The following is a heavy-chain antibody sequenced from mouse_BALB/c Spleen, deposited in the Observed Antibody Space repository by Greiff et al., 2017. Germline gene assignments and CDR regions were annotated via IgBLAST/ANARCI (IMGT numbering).Heavy chain of an antibody. V-gene: IGHV2-5-1*01. J-gene: IGHJ3*01. Sequence: VQLQQSGPSLVQPSQSLSITCTVSGFSLTSYGVHWVRQSPGKGLEWLGVIWRGGSTDYNAAFMSRLSITKDNSKSQVFFKMNSLQADDTAIYYCATYDGYSGPLAYWGQGTLVTVSA. CDR1: GFSLTSYG. CDR3: ATYDGYSGPLAY. D-gene: IGHD2-3*01. CDR2: IWRGGST.